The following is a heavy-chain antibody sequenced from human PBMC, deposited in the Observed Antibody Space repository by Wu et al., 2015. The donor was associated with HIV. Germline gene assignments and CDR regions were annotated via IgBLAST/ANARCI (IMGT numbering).Heavy chain of an antibody. V-gene: IGHV4-30-4*01. J-gene: IGHJ6*03. CDR3: ARDREADSSNYYYMDI. CDR1: GGSITSGDHY. Sequence: QVQLQESGPGLVKPSETLSLTCTVSGGSITSGDHYWSWVRQPPGKGLEWIGYMYYSETTYYTPTYYSPSFKSRTTISVDTSTNQFSLRLNSVTPADTAVYFCARDREADSSNYYYMDIWGKGTTVTVSS. D-gene: IGHD6-19*01. CDR2: MYYSETTYYTPT.